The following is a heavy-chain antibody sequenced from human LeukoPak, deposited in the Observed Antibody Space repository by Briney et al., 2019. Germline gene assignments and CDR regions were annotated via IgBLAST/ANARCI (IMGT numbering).Heavy chain of an antibody. CDR3: ARDQERGIAVAGTYYYYGMDV. V-gene: IGHV3-33*01. D-gene: IGHD6-19*01. Sequence: GGSLRLSCAASGFTFSSYGMHWVRQAPGKGLEWVAVKWYDGSNKYYADSVKGRFTISRDNSKNTLYLQMNSLRAEDTAVYYCARDQERGIAVAGTYYYYGMDVWGQGTTVTVSS. CDR1: GFTFSSYG. CDR2: KWYDGSNK. J-gene: IGHJ6*02.